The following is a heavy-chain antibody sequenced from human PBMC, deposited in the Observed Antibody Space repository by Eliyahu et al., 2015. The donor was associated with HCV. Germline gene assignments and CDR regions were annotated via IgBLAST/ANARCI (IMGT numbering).Heavy chain of an antibody. CDR3: AKGNSGWYASGYYDAFNI. CDR1: GFTFSSYA. CDR2: ISTSGGST. D-gene: IGHD6-19*01. V-gene: IGHV3-23*01. Sequence: EVQLLESGGGLVQPGGSLRLSCAVSGFTFSSYAXSWVRQAPGKGLEWVSGISTSGGSTFYADSVKGRFTISRDNSKNTLYLQMNSLRAEDTAVYYCAKGNSGWYASGYYDAFNIWGQGTMVTVSS. J-gene: IGHJ3*02.